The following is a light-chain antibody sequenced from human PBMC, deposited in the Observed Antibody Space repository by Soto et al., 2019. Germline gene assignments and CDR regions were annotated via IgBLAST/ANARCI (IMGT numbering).Light chain of an antibody. V-gene: IGKV1-33*01. CDR2: GAS. Sequence: DIQMTQSPSSLSASVGDRVTITCQASQDISNYLNWYQQKPGKAPKLLVYGASSSETGDRSRFRGSGSATDFTFTISSLKPEDIATYYWQHYDHLPLTFGGGTKVEIK. J-gene: IGKJ4*01. CDR1: QDISNY. CDR3: QHYDHLPLT.